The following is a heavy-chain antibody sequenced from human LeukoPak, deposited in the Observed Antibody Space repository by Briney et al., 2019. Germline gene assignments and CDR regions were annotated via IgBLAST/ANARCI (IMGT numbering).Heavy chain of an antibody. V-gene: IGHV3-21*01. D-gene: IGHD3-16*02. CDR2: ISSSSSYI. CDR1: GFTFSSDS. Sequence: GGSLRLSCAASGFTFSSDSMNWVRQAPGKGLEWVSSISSSSSYIYYADSVKGRFTISRDNARNSLYLQMNSLRAEDTAVYYCARVPPLYYDYVWGSYPNTYYFDYWGQGTLVTVSS. J-gene: IGHJ4*02. CDR3: ARVPPLYYDYVWGSYPNTYYFDY.